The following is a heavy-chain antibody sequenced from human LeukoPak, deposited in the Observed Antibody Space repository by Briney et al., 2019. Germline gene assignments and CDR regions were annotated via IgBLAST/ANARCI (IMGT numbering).Heavy chain of an antibody. CDR2: INPKGGRT. J-gene: IGHJ4*02. CDR3: ARGRSGLAAAGTYDC. Sequence: ASVKVSCKASGYTFTRSDINLVRQATGQGLEWMGWINPKGGRTGYAKKFQARVSMTMNTSISTAYMEVSSLRFEGTAVYYCARGRSGLAAAGTYDCWGQGTLITVSS. D-gene: IGHD6-13*01. V-gene: IGHV1-8*01. CDR1: GYTFTRSD.